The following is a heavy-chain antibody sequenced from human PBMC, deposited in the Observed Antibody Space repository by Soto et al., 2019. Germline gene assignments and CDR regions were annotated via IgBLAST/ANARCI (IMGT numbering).Heavy chain of an antibody. J-gene: IGHJ6*02. CDR2: IIPIFGTA. V-gene: IGHV1-69*13. D-gene: IGHD3-10*01. CDR3: ATGRYGSGSYYNYYYYGMDV. CDR1: GGTLSSYA. Sequence: SVKVSCKASGGTLSSYAISWVRQAPGQGLEWMGGIIPIFGTANYAQKFQGRVTITADESTSTAYMELSSLRSEDTAVYYCATGRYGSGSYYNYYYYGMDVWGQGTTVTVS.